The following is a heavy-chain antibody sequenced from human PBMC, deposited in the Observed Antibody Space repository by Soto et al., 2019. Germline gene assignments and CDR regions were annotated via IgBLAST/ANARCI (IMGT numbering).Heavy chain of an antibody. Sequence: PGGSLRLSCAVSGFTFSSYDMSWVRQAPGKGLEWVSAISGSGGSTYYADSVKGRFTISRDSSKNTLYLQMNSLRAEDTAVYYCAKGNSWSPALVLDIWGQGTMVTVSS. CDR3: AKGNSWSPALVLDI. CDR1: GFTFSSYD. V-gene: IGHV3-23*01. J-gene: IGHJ3*02. D-gene: IGHD1-7*01. CDR2: ISGSGGST.